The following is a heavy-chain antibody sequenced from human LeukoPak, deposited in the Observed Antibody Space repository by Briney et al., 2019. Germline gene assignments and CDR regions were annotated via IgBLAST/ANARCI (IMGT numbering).Heavy chain of an antibody. D-gene: IGHD3-22*01. CDR1: GFTVSSNY. CDR3: ARAHYDSSGYYYFDY. V-gene: IGHV3-53*01. J-gene: IGHJ4*02. CDR2: IYSGGST. Sequence: GGSLRLSYAASGFTVSSNYMSWVRQAPGKGLEWVSVIYSGGSTYYADSVKGRFTISRDNSKNTLYLQMNSLRAEDTAVYYCARAHYDSSGYYYFDYWGQGTLVTVSS.